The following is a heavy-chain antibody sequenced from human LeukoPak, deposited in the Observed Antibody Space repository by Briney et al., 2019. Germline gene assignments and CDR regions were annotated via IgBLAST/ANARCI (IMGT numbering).Heavy chain of an antibody. CDR2: ISYSGST. J-gene: IGHJ4*02. Sequence: PSETLSLTCSVSGGSISRYFWTWIRQPPGKGLEWIGSISYSGSTSYNPSLKSRVAISVDTSKNQFSVKLSSVTAADTAVYYCARSSSGAYGKFDYWGQGTLVTVSS. D-gene: IGHD1-26*01. CDR1: GGSISRYF. V-gene: IGHV4-59*01. CDR3: ARSSSGAYGKFDY.